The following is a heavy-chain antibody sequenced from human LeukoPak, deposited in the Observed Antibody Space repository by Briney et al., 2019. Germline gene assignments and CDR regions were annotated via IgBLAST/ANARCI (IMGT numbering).Heavy chain of an antibody. CDR1: GFTVSSKD. CDR2: IYSSGDA. D-gene: IGHD3-10*01. J-gene: IGHJ4*01. Sequence: GGSLRLSCAASGFTVSSKDMSWVRQTPGKGLQWVALIYSSGDAYTAASVTGRVTTSRADSENTLYLQMDSPRAEDTAVYYCATGYYFGSGSYGYLDYSGHGTLVTASS. V-gene: IGHV3-53*01. CDR3: ATGYYFGSGSYGYLDY.